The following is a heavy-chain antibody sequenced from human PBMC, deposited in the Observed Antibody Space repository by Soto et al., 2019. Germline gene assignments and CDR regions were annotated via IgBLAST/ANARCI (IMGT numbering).Heavy chain of an antibody. D-gene: IGHD3-10*01. V-gene: IGHV3-23*01. CDR3: AEVGSMVRGVTDL. Sequence: EVQLLESGGGLVQPGGSLRLSCAASGFTFSSYAMSWVRQAPGKGLEWVSAISGSGGSTYYADSVKGRFTISRDNSKNTLYLQMNSLRAEDTAVYYCAEVGSMVRGVTDLWGQGTLVTVSS. J-gene: IGHJ4*02. CDR2: ISGSGGST. CDR1: GFTFSSYA.